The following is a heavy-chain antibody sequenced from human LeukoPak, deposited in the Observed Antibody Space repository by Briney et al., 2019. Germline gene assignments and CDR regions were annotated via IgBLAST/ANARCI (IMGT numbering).Heavy chain of an antibody. Sequence: SETLSLTCAVYGGSFSGYYWSWIRQPPGKGLEWIGEINHSGSTNYNPSLKSRVTISVDTSKNQFSLKLSSVTAADTAVYYCARDAISAVIGYWGQGTLVTVSS. V-gene: IGHV4-34*01. CDR1: GGSFSGYY. D-gene: IGHD2-21*01. J-gene: IGHJ4*02. CDR2: INHSGST. CDR3: ARDAISAVIGY.